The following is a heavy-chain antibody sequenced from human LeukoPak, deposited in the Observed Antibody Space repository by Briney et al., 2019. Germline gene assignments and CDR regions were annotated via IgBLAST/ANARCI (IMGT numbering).Heavy chain of an antibody. D-gene: IGHD4-11*01. J-gene: IGHJ4*02. CDR2: IYLGGST. Sequence: PSETLSLTCTVSGGSISSGSYYWSWIRQPAGKGLEWTGSIYLGGSTYYNPSLKSRITMSVDTSKNQFSLKLRSVTAADTAVYYCARLSTVTTSFDYWGQGTLVTVSS. CDR1: GGSISSGSYY. CDR3: ARLSTVTTSFDY. V-gene: IGHV4-39*07.